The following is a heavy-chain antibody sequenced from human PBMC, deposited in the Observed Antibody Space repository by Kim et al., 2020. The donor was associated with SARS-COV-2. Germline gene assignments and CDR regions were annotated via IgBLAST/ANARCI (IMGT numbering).Heavy chain of an antibody. J-gene: IGHJ4*02. V-gene: IGHV1-2*06. CDR2: LSANSGGT. Sequence: ASVKVSCRASGYTFTDYHIHWVRQAPGQGLEWVGRLSANSGGTNYAQNFRGRVTMTRDTSINTVYLELTRLISDDTAVYYCARSSLLDFDHWGQGTLVTV. CDR3: ARSSLLDFDH. D-gene: IGHD3-10*01. CDR1: GYTFTDYH.